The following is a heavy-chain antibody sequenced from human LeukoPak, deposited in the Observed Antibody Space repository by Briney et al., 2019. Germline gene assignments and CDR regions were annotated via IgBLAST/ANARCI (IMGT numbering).Heavy chain of an antibody. Sequence: SETLSLTCAVYGGSFSGYYWSWIRQPPGKGLEWIGEINHSGSTNYNPSLKSRVTISVDTSKNQFSLKLSSVTAAGTAVYYCARGKITMVRGAADAFDIWGQGTMVTVSS. V-gene: IGHV4-34*01. J-gene: IGHJ3*02. CDR1: GGSFSGYY. CDR2: INHSGST. CDR3: ARGKITMVRGAADAFDI. D-gene: IGHD3-10*01.